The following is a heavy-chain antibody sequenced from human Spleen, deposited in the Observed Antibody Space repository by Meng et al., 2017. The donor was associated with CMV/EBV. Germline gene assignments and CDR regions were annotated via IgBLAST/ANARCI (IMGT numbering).Heavy chain of an antibody. CDR3: AKGDDVVAAARGTTCHI. J-gene: IGHJ3*02. D-gene: IGHD2-2*01. V-gene: IGHV3-7*03. CDR1: GYTFSSYW. Sequence: GGSLRLSCAASGYTFSSYWMSWVRQAPGKGLEWVANIKQDGSEKYYVDSVKGRFTISRDNSKNTFYLQMNSLRADDTAVYYCAKGDDVVAAARGTTCHIWGQGTMVTVSS. CDR2: IKQDGSEK.